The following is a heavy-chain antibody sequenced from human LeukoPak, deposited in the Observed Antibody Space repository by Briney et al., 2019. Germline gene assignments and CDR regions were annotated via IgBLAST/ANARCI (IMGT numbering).Heavy chain of an antibody. D-gene: IGHD3-10*01. Sequence: TPSETLSLTCAVYGGSFSGYYWSWIRQPPGKGLEWIGEINHSGSTNYNPSLKSRVTISVDTSKNQFSLKLSSVTAADTAVYYCAMKDITMVRGVTRSVYNWFDPWGQGTLVTVSS. CDR1: GGSFSGYY. CDR3: AMKDITMVRGVTRSVYNWFDP. CDR2: INHSGST. V-gene: IGHV4-34*01. J-gene: IGHJ5*02.